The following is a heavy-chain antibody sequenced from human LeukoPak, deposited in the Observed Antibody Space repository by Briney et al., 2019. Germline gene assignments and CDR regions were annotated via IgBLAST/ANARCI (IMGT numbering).Heavy chain of an antibody. Sequence: GGSLRLSRAASGFIFSGYWMHWVRQAPGKGLVWLSRIKNDGSITSYADSVKGRSTISRDYAKNTLYLQMNSLRVEDTAVYYCTKSDWFDPWGQGTLVTVSS. CDR3: TKSDWFDP. J-gene: IGHJ5*02. V-gene: IGHV3-74*01. CDR1: GFIFSGYW. CDR2: IKNDGSIT. D-gene: IGHD3-3*01.